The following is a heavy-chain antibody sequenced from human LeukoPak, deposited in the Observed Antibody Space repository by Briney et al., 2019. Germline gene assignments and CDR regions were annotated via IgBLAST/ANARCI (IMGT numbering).Heavy chain of an antibody. CDR3: ARDIVVVPAITYYYYGMDV. CDR1: GFTFSSYW. CDR2: IKQDGSEK. V-gene: IGHV3-7*01. Sequence: GGSLRLSCAASGFTFSSYWMSWVRQAPGKGLEWVANIKQDGSEKYYVDSVKGRFTISRDNAKNSLYLQMNSLRAEDTAVYHCARDIVVVPAITYYYYGMDVWGQGTTVTVSS. J-gene: IGHJ6*02. D-gene: IGHD2-2*01.